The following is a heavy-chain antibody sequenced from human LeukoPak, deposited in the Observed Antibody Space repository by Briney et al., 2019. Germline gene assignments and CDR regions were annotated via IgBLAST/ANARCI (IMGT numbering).Heavy chain of an antibody. V-gene: IGHV1-46*01. J-gene: IGHJ4*02. CDR2: INPSGGST. D-gene: IGHD3-10*01. CDR1: GYTFTNYY. CDR3: ARGSMIRGVVPNAANDY. Sequence: ASVNVSCKASGYTFTNYYMHWVRQAPGQGLEWMGIINPSGGSTGYAQKFQGRVTMTADTSTSTVYMDLRSLRSEDTAVFYCARGSMIRGVVPNAANDYWGQGTLVTVSS.